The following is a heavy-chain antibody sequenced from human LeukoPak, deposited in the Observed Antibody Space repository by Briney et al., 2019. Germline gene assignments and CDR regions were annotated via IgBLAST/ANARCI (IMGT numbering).Heavy chain of an antibody. CDR2: IYTSGST. D-gene: IGHD6-13*01. CDR1: GGSISSYY. V-gene: IGHV4-4*07. CDR3: ARGRAAAGKLVY. J-gene: IGHJ4*02. Sequence: SETLSLTCTVSGGSISSYYWNWIRQPAGKGLEWIGRIYTSGSTNYNPSLKSRVTMSVDTSKNQFSLKLSSVTAADTAVYYCARGRAAAGKLVYWGQGTLVTVSS.